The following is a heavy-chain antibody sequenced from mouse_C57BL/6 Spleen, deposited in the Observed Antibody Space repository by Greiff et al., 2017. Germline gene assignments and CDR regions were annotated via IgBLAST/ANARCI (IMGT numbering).Heavy chain of an antibody. CDR2: ISDGGSYT. V-gene: IGHV5-4*01. Sequence: EVKLMESGGGLVKPGGSLKLSCAASGFTFSSYAMSWVRQTPEKRLEWVATISDGGSYTYSPDNVKGRFTISRDNAKNNLYLQMSHLKSEDTAMYYCAREGGNYAMDYWGQGTSVTVSS. J-gene: IGHJ4*01. CDR1: GFTFSSYA. CDR3: AREGGNYAMDY.